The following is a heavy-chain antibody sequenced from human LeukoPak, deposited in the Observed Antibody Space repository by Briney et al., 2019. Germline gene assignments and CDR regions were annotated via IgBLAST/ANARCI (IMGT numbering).Heavy chain of an antibody. V-gene: IGHV3-53*01. Sequence: GGSLRLSCAASGFTVSSQYMNWVRQAPGKGLEWVSVIHSGGVTYYADSVKGRFTISRDNSKNILYLQMDSLRADDTAIYYRASSVYSGSPTKSFDYWGRGTLITVSS. J-gene: IGHJ4*02. CDR2: IHSGGVT. CDR1: GFTVSSQY. D-gene: IGHD2-21*01. CDR3: ASSVYSGSPTKSFDY.